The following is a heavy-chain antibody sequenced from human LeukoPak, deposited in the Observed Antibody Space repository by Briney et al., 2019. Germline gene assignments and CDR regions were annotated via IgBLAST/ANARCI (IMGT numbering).Heavy chain of an antibody. V-gene: IGHV1-2*02. J-gene: IGHJ4*02. CDR2: INPNSVGT. Sequence: ASVKVSCKASGYTFTGYYMHWVRQAPGQGLEWMGWINPNSVGTNYAQKFQGRVTMTRDTSISTAYMELSRLRSDDTAVYYCARDHGYSGSYEPINYFDYWGQGTLVTVSS. CDR1: GYTFTGYY. CDR3: ARDHGYSGSYEPINYFDY. D-gene: IGHD1-26*01.